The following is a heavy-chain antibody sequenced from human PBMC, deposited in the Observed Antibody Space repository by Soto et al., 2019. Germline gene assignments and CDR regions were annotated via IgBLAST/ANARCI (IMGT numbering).Heavy chain of an antibody. CDR1: GGSLSSYY. CDR3: ARGLGP. D-gene: IGHD3-10*01. V-gene: IGHV4-59*08. CDR2: IYYSDST. Sequence: PSETLSLTCTVSGGSLSSYYWSWIRQSPGKGLENLGYIYYSDSTNYNPSFKSRITISVDTSRNQISLTLSSMTAADTAVYYCARGLGPWGQGTLGTVSS. J-gene: IGHJ5*02.